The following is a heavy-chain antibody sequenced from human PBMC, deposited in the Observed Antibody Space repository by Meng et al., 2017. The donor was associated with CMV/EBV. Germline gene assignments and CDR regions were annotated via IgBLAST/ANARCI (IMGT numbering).Heavy chain of an antibody. V-gene: IGHV3-21*01. J-gene: IGHJ5*02. CDR1: FSSYS. Sequence: FSSYSMNWVRQAPGKGLEWVSSISSSSSYMYYADSVKGRFTISRDNAKNSLYLQMNSLRAEDTAVYYCARDLPYYDFWSGYNWFDPWGQGTLVTVSS. CDR2: ISSSSSYM. CDR3: ARDLPYYDFWSGYNWFDP. D-gene: IGHD3-3*01.